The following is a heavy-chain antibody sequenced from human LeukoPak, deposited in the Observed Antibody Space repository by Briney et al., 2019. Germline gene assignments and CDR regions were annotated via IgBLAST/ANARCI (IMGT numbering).Heavy chain of an antibody. CDR1: GFTFSSYS. V-gene: IGHV3-21*01. Sequence: PGGSLRLSCAASGFTFSSYSMNWVRQAPGQGLKWVSSISSSSSYIYYVDSVKGRFTISRDNAKNSLYLQMNSLRAEDTAVYYCARAGYSYPYYFDYWGQGTLVTVSS. CDR3: ARAGYSYPYYFDY. D-gene: IGHD5-18*01. J-gene: IGHJ4*02. CDR2: ISSSSSYI.